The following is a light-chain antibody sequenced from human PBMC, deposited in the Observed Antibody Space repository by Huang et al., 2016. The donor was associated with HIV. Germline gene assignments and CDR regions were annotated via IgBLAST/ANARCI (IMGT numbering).Light chain of an antibody. CDR2: AAS. Sequence: AIQLTQSPSSLSASVGDRVTITCRASQDITNDLGWYQQKPGKAPRLLIYAASSLQSGVPSRFSGSGSKTTFTLTISSLQPEDFATYYCQQTYDTPPLTFGGGTRVDMK. V-gene: IGKV1-6*02. J-gene: IGKJ4*01. CDR3: QQTYDTPPLT. CDR1: QDITND.